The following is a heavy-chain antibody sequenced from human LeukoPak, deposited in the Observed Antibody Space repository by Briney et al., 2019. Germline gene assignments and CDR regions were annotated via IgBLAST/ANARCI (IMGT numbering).Heavy chain of an antibody. J-gene: IGHJ4*02. CDR1: GFTFDDYA. CDR3: VYGSFDY. D-gene: IGHD3-10*01. CDR2: ISGDGGST. V-gene: IGHV3-43*02. Sequence: GGSLRLSCAASGFTFDDYAMHWVRQAPGKGLEWVSLISGDGGSTYYADSVKGRFTISRDNSKNSLYLQMNSLRTEDTALHYLVYGSFDYGGRGTLFTVSS.